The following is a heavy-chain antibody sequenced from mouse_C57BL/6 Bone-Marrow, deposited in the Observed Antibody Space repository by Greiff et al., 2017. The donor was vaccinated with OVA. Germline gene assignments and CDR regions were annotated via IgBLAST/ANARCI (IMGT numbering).Heavy chain of an antibody. CDR3: ARPLVYYDYAYYAMDY. CDR2: IRNKANGYTT. D-gene: IGHD2-4*01. J-gene: IGHJ4*01. CDR1: GFTFTDYY. V-gene: IGHV7-3*01. Sequence: EVMLVESGGGLVQPGGSLSLSCAASGFTFTDYYMSWVRQPPGKALEWLGFIRNKANGYTTDYSASVKGPFTISRDNSPSILYLQMNTLRAEDSATYYCARPLVYYDYAYYAMDYWGQGTSVTVSS.